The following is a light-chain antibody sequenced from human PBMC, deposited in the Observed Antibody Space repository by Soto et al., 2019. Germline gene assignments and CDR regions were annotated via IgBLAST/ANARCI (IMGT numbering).Light chain of an antibody. Sequence: QSVLTQPASVSGSPGQSITISCTGTNSDIGGYNYVSWYQQHPGKAPKVMIYEVNNRPSGVSNRFSGSKPGNTASLTISGLQAEDEADYYCCSYTSSSTLDVFGTGTKVTVL. CDR2: EVN. V-gene: IGLV2-14*01. CDR3: CSYTSSSTLDV. J-gene: IGLJ1*01. CDR1: NSDIGGYNY.